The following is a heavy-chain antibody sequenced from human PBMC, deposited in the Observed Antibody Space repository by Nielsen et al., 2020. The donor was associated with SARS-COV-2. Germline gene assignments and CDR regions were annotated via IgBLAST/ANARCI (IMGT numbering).Heavy chain of an antibody. J-gene: IGHJ6*02. V-gene: IGHV3-30*18. CDR2: ISYDGSNK. CDR3: AKPLWLYYYYGMDV. CDR1: GFTFSSYG. Sequence: GESLKISCAASGFTFSSYGMHWVRQAPGKGLEWVAVISYDGSNKYYADSVKGRFTISRDNSKNTLYLQMNSLRAEDTAVYYCAKPLWLYYYYGMDVWGQGTVVTVSS. D-gene: IGHD5-18*01.